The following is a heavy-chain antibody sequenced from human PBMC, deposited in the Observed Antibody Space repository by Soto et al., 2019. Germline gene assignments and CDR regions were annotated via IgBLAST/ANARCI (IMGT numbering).Heavy chain of an antibody. CDR1: GGSFTGYY. CDR2: INHSGTT. V-gene: IGHV4-34*01. CDR3: ARAGPYFLYKGCTRHSWFGP. D-gene: IGHD3-10*01. J-gene: IGHJ5*02. Sequence: SETLSLTCAVFGGSFTGYYWSWIRQSPGKGLEWIGEINHSGTTKYNPSLKSRVTISVNTSEKQFSLKLSSVTAADTAVYYCARAGPYFLYKGCTRHSWFGPWGQGTLSSVSS.